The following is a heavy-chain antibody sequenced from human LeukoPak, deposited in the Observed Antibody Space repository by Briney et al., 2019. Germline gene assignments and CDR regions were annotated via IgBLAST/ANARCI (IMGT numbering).Heavy chain of an antibody. CDR2: ISSSGNII. CDR1: GFTFSDYY. Sequence: GGSLRLSCAASGFTFSDYYMSWIRQAPGKGLEWVSYISSSGNIICYADSVKGRFTISRDNAKNSLYLQMNSLRAEDTAVYYCARRRYNWNAIDYWGQGTLVTVSS. V-gene: IGHV3-11*01. J-gene: IGHJ4*02. CDR3: ARRRYNWNAIDY. D-gene: IGHD1-20*01.